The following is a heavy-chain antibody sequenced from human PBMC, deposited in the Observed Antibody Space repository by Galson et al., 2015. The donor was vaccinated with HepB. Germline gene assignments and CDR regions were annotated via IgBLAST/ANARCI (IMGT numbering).Heavy chain of an antibody. CDR2: ISSSSSYI. D-gene: IGHD2-2*01. Sequence: SLRLSCAASGFTFSSYSMNWVRQAPGKGLEWVSSISSSSSYIYYADSVKGRFTISRDNAKNSLYLQMNSLRAEDTDVYYCARGSCSSTSCFFDYWGQGTLFTVSS. J-gene: IGHJ4*02. CDR3: ARGSCSSTSCFFDY. CDR1: GFTFSSYS. V-gene: IGHV3-21*01.